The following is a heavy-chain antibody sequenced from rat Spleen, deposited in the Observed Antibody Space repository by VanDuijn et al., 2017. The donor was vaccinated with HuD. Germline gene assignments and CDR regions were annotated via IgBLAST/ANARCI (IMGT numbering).Heavy chain of an antibody. V-gene: IGHV5-17*01. CDR1: GLTFSDYA. Sequence: EVQLVESGGGLVQPGRSLKFSCAASGLTFSDYAMAWVRQAPKKGLEWVATIIYDGSSTYYRDSVKGRCTISRDNAKNTLYLQMDSLRSEDTATYYCARQGYGSPFDYWGQGVMVTVSS. CDR2: IIYDGSST. D-gene: IGHD1-3*01. J-gene: IGHJ2*01. CDR3: ARQGYGSPFDY.